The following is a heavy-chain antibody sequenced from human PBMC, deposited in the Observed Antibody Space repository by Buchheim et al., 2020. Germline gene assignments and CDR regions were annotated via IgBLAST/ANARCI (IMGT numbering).Heavy chain of an antibody. Sequence: QVQLVESGGGVVQPGRSLRLSCAASGFTFSSYGMHWVRQAPGKGLEWVAVISYDGSNKYYADSVKGRFTISRDNSKNTLYLQMNSLRAEDTAVYYCAKALTSITMIVGLDYWGQGTL. CDR1: GFTFSSYG. CDR3: AKALTSITMIVGLDY. J-gene: IGHJ4*02. D-gene: IGHD3-22*01. CDR2: ISYDGSNK. V-gene: IGHV3-30*18.